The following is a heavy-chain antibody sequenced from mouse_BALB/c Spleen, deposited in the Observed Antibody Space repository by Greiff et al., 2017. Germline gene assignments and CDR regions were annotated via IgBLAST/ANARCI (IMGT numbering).Heavy chain of an antibody. Sequence: DLVKPGASVTLSCKASGYTFTSYWINWIKQRPGQGLEWIGRIAPGSGSTYYNEMFKGKATLTVDTSSSTAYIQLSSLSSEDSAVYFCARCFNGNSPFDYWGQGTTLTVSS. CDR2: IAPGSGST. V-gene: IGHV1S41*01. J-gene: IGHJ2*01. CDR3: ARCFNGNSPFDY. D-gene: IGHD2-1*01. CDR1: GYTFTSYW.